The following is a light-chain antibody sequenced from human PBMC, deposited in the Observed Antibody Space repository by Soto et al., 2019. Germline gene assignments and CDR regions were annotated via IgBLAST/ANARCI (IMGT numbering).Light chain of an antibody. J-gene: IGLJ2*01. V-gene: IGLV2-14*01. CDR3: SSYTSSSTLG. CDR1: SSDVGGYNY. CDR2: DVS. Sequence: QSVLTQPASVSGSPGQSITISCTGTSSDVGGYNYVSWYQQHPGKAPKLMIYDVSNRPSGVSNRFSGSKSGNTASLTICGLQAEDEADYYCSSYTSSSTLGFGGGTKLTVL.